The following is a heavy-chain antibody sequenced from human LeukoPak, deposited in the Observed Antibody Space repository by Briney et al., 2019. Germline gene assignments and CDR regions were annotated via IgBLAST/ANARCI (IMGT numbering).Heavy chain of an antibody. CDR1: GFTFSSYG. V-gene: IGHV3-30*18. CDR3: AKAGHTSSSQPFDY. Sequence: GGSLRLSCAASGFTFSSYGMHWVRQAPGKGLEWVAVISYGGSNKYYADSVKGRFTISRDNSKNTLYLQMNSLRAEDTAVYYCAKAGHTSSSQPFDYWGQGTLVTVSS. D-gene: IGHD6-13*01. CDR2: ISYGGSNK. J-gene: IGHJ4*02.